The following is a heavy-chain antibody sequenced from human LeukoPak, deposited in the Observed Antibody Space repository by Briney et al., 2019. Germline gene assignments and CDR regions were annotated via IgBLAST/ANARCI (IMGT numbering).Heavy chain of an antibody. CDR3: ARGGRRITMIVGFDP. D-gene: IGHD3-22*01. J-gene: IGHJ5*02. CDR1: GGSISSTSYY. CDR2: IYYSGST. Sequence: SETLSLTCTVSGGSISSTSYYWGWIRQPPGKGLEWIGSIYYSGSTYYNPSLKSRVTISVDRSKNQFSLKLSSVTAADTAVYYCARGGRRITMIVGFDPWGQGTLVTVSS. V-gene: IGHV4-39*07.